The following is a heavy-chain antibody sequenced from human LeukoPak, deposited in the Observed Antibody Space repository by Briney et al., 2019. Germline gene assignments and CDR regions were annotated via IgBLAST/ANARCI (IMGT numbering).Heavy chain of an antibody. CDR2: ISGSGGST. Sequence: PGGSLRLSCAASGFTFSSYDMSWVRQAPGKGLEWVSAISGSGGSTYYADSVKGRFTISRDNSKKTLYLQMNSLRAEDTAVYYCAKDRHAPGRYCSSTTCFPFDSWGQGTLVTVSS. V-gene: IGHV3-23*01. CDR1: GFTFSSYD. CDR3: AKDRHAPGRYCSSTTCFPFDS. J-gene: IGHJ5*01. D-gene: IGHD2-2*01.